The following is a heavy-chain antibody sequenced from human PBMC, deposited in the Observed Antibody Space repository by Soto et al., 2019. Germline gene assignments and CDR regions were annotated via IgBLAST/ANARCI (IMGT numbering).Heavy chain of an antibody. CDR2: IYYSGST. CDR1: GGSISISSYY. D-gene: IGHD3-10*01. Sequence: TETLSLAYSVAGGSISISSYYWGWIRKAPGRGLERIGSIYYSGSTYYNPSLKSRVTISVDTSKNQFSLKLSSVTAADTAVYYCAPMVRGVIFDWGQGTLVTVSS. J-gene: IGHJ4*02. V-gene: IGHV4-39*01. CDR3: APMVRGVIFD.